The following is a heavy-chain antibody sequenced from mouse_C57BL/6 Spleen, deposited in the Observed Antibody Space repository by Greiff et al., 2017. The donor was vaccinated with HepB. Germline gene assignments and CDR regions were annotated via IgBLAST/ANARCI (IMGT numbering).Heavy chain of an antibody. CDR3: ARGTDYGYDWYFDY. Sequence: DVKLVESGGGLVKPGGSLKLSCAASGFTFSDYGMHWVRQAPEKGLEWVAYISSGSSTIYYADTVKGRFTISRDNAKNTLFLQMTSLRSEDTAMYYCARGTDYGYDWYFDYWGQGTTLTVSS. CDR1: GFTFSDYG. V-gene: IGHV5-17*01. D-gene: IGHD2-2*01. J-gene: IGHJ2*01. CDR2: ISSGSSTI.